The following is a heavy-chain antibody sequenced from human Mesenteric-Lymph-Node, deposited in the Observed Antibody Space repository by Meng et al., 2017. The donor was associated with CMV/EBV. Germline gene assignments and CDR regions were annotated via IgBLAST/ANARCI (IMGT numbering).Heavy chain of an antibody. V-gene: IGHV3-23*03. J-gene: IGHJ3*02. CDR2: IHAGVEPA. CDR3: AKVRVRGEPYAFDI. Sequence: GESLKISCAASGFNFNNSAMTWVRQAPGKGLEWVSIIHAGVEPAFYADSVKGRFTISRDNSKNTLYLQMNSLRAEDTAVYYCAKVRVRGEPYAFDIWGQGTMVTVSS. CDR1: GFNFNNSA. D-gene: IGHD3-10*01.